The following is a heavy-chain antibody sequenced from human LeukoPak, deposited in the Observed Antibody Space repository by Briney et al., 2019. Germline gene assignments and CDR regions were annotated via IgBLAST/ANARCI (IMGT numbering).Heavy chain of an antibody. J-gene: IGHJ1*01. D-gene: IGHD4-17*01. CDR1: GFTFSSYG. CDR3: AKGKYGDYSVFQH. Sequence: PGGSLRLSCAASGFTFSSYGMSWVRQAPGKGLEWVSAISGSGGSTYYADSVKGRFTISRDNSKNTLYLQMNSLRAEDTAVYYCAKGKYGDYSVFQHWGQGTLVTVSS. V-gene: IGHV3-23*01. CDR2: ISGSGGST.